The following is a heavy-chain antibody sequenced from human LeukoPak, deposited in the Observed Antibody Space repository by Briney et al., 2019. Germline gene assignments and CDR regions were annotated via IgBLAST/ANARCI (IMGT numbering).Heavy chain of an antibody. CDR1: GGSFSGYY. CDR2: TYNSGST. J-gene: IGHJ4*02. Sequence: SETLSLTCAVYGGSFSGYYWSWIRQPPGKGLEWIGYTYNSGSTNYNPSLKSRVTISVDTSKIQFSLKLSSVTAADTAVYYCARGGPLNYDSSGPRKTYFDYWGQGTLVTVSS. V-gene: IGHV4-34*01. CDR3: ARGGPLNYDSSGPRKTYFDY. D-gene: IGHD3-22*01.